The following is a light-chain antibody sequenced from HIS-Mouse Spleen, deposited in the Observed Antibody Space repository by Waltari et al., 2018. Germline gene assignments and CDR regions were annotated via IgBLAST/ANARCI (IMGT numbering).Light chain of an antibody. J-gene: IGKJ2*01. Sequence: ETVLTQSPATLSLSPGERATLSCRASQSVSSYLAWYQQKPGQAPRLLIYDASNRATGIPARFSGSGSGTDFTITISSLEPEDFAVYYWQQRSNWPPYTFGQGTKLEIK. CDR3: QQRSNWPPYT. CDR1: QSVSSY. CDR2: DAS. V-gene: IGKV3-11*01.